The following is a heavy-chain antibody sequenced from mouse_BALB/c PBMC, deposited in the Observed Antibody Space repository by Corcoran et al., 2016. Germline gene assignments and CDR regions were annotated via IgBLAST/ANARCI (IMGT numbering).Heavy chain of an antibody. CDR1: GFTLSGFW. D-gene: IGHD1-1*01. J-gene: IGHJ4*01. Sequence: EVQLLETGGGLVQPGGSWGLSCEGSGFTLSGFWMSWVRQTPGKTLEWIGDINSDGSAINYAPSIKDRFTIFRDNDKSTLYLQMSNVRSEDTATYFCMWIGRLNAMDYWGQGTSVTVSS. V-gene: IGHV11-2*02. CDR3: MWIGRLNAMDY. CDR2: INSDGSAI.